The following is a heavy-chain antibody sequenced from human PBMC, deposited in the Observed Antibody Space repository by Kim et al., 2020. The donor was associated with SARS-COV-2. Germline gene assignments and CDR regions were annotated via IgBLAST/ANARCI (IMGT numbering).Heavy chain of an antibody. CDR3: ARGITQLPLGDWFDP. J-gene: IGHJ5*02. Sequence: SETLSLTCSVSGDSVSSGTSYWSWLRQPPGKGLEWIAYIYYSGSTKHNPSLKSRVTIAADRSKNQFSLKLSSVTAADTAVYYCARGITQLPLGDWFDPWGQGTLVAVSS. CDR2: IYYSGST. D-gene: IGHD1-1*01. CDR1: GDSVSSGTSY. V-gene: IGHV4-61*01.